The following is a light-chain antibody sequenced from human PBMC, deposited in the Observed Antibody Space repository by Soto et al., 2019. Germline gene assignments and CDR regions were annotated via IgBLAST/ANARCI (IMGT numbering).Light chain of an antibody. Sequence: QSVLTQSASVSGSPGQSITISCTGNSSDVGSYNLVSWYQQHPGKAPKLMIYEVSKRPSGVSNRFSGSKSGNTASLTISGLQAEDEADYYCCSYAGSNTYVLFGGGTKLTVL. CDR3: CSYAGSNTYVL. CDR1: SSDVGSYNL. CDR2: EVS. J-gene: IGLJ2*01. V-gene: IGLV2-23*02.